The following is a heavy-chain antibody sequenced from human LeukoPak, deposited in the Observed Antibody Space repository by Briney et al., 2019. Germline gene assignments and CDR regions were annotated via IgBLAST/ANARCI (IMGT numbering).Heavy chain of an antibody. J-gene: IGHJ4*02. CDR2: IYSGGST. D-gene: IGHD1-26*01. CDR3: ARLSNSGSFLDY. Sequence: GGSLRLSCAASGFTFNSYWMTWVRQAPGKGLEWVSVIYSGGSTYYADSVKGRFTISRDNSKNTLYLQMNSLRAEDTAVYYCARLSNSGSFLDYWGQGTLVTVSS. V-gene: IGHV3-53*01. CDR1: GFTFNSYW.